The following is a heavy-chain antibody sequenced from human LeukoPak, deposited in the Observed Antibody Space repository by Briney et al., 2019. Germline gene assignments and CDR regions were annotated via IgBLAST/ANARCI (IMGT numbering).Heavy chain of an antibody. CDR1: GYTFTSYG. Sequence: GASVKVSCKASGYTFTSYGISWVRQAPGQGLEWMGWISAYNGNTNYAQKLKGRVTMTTDTSTSTAYMELRSLRSDDTAVYYCARERGPAAMRRDAFDIWGQGTMVTVSS. J-gene: IGHJ3*02. D-gene: IGHD2-2*01. V-gene: IGHV1-18*01. CDR3: ARERGPAAMRRDAFDI. CDR2: ISAYNGNT.